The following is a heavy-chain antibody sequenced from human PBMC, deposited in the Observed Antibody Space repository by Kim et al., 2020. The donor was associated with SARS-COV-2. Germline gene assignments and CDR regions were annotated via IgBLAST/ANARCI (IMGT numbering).Heavy chain of an antibody. Sequence: YPGSVNGRFTISRDNSKSTLYLQMNSLRVDDTAVYYCQTDGGLLGGDWGQGTLVTVSS. V-gene: IGHV3-23*01. J-gene: IGHJ4*02. D-gene: IGHD3-16*01. CDR3: QTDGGLLGGD.